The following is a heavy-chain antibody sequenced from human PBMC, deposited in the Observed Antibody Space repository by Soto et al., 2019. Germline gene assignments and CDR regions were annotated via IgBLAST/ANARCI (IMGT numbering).Heavy chain of an antibody. D-gene: IGHD3-10*01. J-gene: IGHJ4*02. CDR2: IGPASGDT. CDR1: GYTFTGHY. Sequence: ASVKVSCKASGYTFTGHYIHWVRQAPGQGPEWMGEIGPASGDTRYAQKFQGRVTMTRDTSITTVYMELNNLSPDDTAVYYCGRGRSGQLVVFYWGQGTPVTVS. CDR3: GRGRSGQLVVFY. V-gene: IGHV1-2*02.